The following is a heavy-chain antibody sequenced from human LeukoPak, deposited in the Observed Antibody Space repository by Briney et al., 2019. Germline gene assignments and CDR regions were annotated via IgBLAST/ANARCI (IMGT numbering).Heavy chain of an antibody. CDR1: GGSISSYY. Sequence: SETLSLTCTVSGGSISSYYWSWIRQPPGKGLEWIGSIYHSGSTYYNPSLKSRVTISVDTSKNQFSLKLSSVTAADTAVYYCARDDYGDYAPFDYWGQGTLVTVSS. J-gene: IGHJ4*02. D-gene: IGHD4-17*01. CDR3: ARDDYGDYAPFDY. CDR2: IYHSGST. V-gene: IGHV4-38-2*02.